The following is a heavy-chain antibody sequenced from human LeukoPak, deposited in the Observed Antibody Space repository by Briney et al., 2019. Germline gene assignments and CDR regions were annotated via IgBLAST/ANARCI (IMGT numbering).Heavy chain of an antibody. CDR1: GYTFTDHY. V-gene: IGHV1-2*02. Sequence: ASVKVSCKASGYTFTDHYIHWVRQAPGQGLEWMGWINPNNGGTYYALKFQGRVTMTRDTSIGTAYMELSRLRSDDTAVYYCAGGTASYSSSYFDYWGQGALVTVSS. CDR2: INPNNGGT. J-gene: IGHJ4*02. CDR3: AGGTASYSSSYFDY. D-gene: IGHD3-16*01.